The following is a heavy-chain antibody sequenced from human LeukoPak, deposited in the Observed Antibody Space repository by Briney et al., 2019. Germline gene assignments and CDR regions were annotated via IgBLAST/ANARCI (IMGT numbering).Heavy chain of an antibody. CDR2: INHSGST. V-gene: IGHV4-34*01. J-gene: IGHJ3*02. Sequence: SETLSLTCAVYGGSFSGYYWSWIRQPPGKGLEWIGEINHSGSTNYNPSLKSRVTISVDTSKNQFSLKLSSVTAADTAVYYCARHTLIWFGELDAFDIWGQGTMVTVSS. CDR3: ARHTLIWFGELDAFDI. D-gene: IGHD3-10*01. CDR1: GGSFSGYY.